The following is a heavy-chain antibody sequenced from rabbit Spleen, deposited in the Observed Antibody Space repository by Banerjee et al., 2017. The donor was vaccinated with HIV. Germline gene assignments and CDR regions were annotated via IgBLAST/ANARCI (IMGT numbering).Heavy chain of an antibody. Sequence: QSLEESGGDLVKPEGSLTLTCKASGFAFSNNAMCWVRQAPGKGLEWIGCIYTGSGRTYYATWAKGRFTISETSSTTVTLQLNSLTAADTATYFCVREAGYGGYGDANLWGPAPLSPS. CDR2: IYTGSGRT. CDR1: GFAFSNNA. J-gene: IGHJ4*01. D-gene: IGHD6-1*01. CDR3: VREAGYGGYGDANL. V-gene: IGHV1S40*01.